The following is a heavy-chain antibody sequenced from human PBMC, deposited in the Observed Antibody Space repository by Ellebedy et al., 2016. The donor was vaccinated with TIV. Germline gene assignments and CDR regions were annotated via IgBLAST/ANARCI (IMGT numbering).Heavy chain of an antibody. V-gene: IGHV1-46*04. CDR2: INPSGGST. J-gene: IGHJ4*02. CDR1: GYTFTSDY. Sequence: AASVKVFCKASGYTFTSDYMHWVRQAPGQGLEWMGIINPSGGSTSYAQKLQGRVTMTRDTSTSTVYMELSSLRSEDTAVYYCARDDLEDFWSGYPDYWGQGTLVTVSS. D-gene: IGHD3-3*01. CDR3: ARDDLEDFWSGYPDY.